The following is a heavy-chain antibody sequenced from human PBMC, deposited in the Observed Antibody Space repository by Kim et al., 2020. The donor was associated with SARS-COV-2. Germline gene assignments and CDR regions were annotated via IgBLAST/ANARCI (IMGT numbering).Heavy chain of an antibody. J-gene: IGHJ4*02. Sequence: YYTPSLKSRVAISIDPSKNQFSLKLSSVTAADTAVYYCARDRGWGFFDYWGQGTLVTVSS. CDR3: ARDRGWGFFDY. D-gene: IGHD3-16*01. V-gene: IGHV4-31*02.